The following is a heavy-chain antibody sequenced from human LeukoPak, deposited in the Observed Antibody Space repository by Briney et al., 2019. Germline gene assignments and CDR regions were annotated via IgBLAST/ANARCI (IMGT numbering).Heavy chain of an antibody. Sequence: GGSLRLSCAASGFTFSSYAMHCVRQAPGKGLEWVAVISYDGSNKYYADSVKGRFTISRDNSKNTLYLQMNSLRAEDTAVYYCARRYCSSTSCATELYYYYMDVWGKGTTVTVSS. CDR2: ISYDGSNK. CDR1: GFTFSSYA. D-gene: IGHD2-2*01. V-gene: IGHV3-30-3*01. CDR3: ARRYCSSTSCATELYYYYMDV. J-gene: IGHJ6*03.